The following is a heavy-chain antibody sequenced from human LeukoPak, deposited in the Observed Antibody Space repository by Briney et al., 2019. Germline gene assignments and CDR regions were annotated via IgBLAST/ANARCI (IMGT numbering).Heavy chain of an antibody. J-gene: IGHJ4*02. D-gene: IGHD6-13*01. V-gene: IGHV3-7*01. CDR3: ARARGIAAAGTGISYFDY. CDR2: IKQDGSEK. CDR1: GFTFSSYW. Sequence: GGSLRLSCAASGFTFSSYWMSWVRQAPGKGLEWVANIKQDGSEKYYVDSVKGRFTISRDNAKNSLYLQMNSLRAEDTAVYYCARARGIAAAGTGISYFDYWGQGILVTVSS.